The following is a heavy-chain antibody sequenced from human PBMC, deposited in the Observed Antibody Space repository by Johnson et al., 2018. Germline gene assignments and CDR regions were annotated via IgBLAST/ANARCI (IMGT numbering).Heavy chain of an antibody. D-gene: IGHD3-16*01. Sequence: VQLVESGGGLVKPGGSLRLSCAASGFTFSSYSMNWVRQAPGKGLEWVSSISSSSSYIYYADSVKGRFTISRDNAKNSLYLQLTSLRAEDTAVYYCARTKGLGGAFDIWGQGTMVTVSS. CDR1: GFTFSSYS. J-gene: IGHJ3*02. CDR3: ARTKGLGGAFDI. CDR2: ISSSSSYI. V-gene: IGHV3-21*01.